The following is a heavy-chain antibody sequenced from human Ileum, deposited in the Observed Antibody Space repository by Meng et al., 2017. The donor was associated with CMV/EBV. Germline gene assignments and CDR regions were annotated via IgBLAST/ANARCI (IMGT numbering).Heavy chain of an antibody. CDR1: GGSISGYH. CDR3: GRAGARGVPVDI. Sequence: QMQLQESGPGLVKPSETLSLTCTVSGGSISGYHWTWIGKPAGKGLEWIGRLRTGGTTDHNPSLKSRVTLSIDTSKDQFSLKLSSVTAADTAVYYCGRAGARGVPVDIWGQGTLVTVSS. D-gene: IGHD3-10*01. J-gene: IGHJ4*02. CDR2: LRTGGTT. V-gene: IGHV4-4*07.